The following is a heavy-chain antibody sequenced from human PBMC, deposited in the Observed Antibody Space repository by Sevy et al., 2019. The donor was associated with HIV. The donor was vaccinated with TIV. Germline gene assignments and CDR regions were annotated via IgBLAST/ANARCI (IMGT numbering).Heavy chain of an antibody. CDR3: ARGGGLSPHHWLDP. CDR1: GGTFSSYG. CDR2: IIPIFGSA. D-gene: IGHD3-16*01. V-gene: IGHV1-69*13. Sequence: VKVSCKASGGTFSSYGITWVRQAPGQGLERMGEIIPIFGSANYGQTFQGRVTMNADQSTSTAYMELSSLRYDDTAVYYCARGGGLSPHHWLDPWGQGTLVSVSS. J-gene: IGHJ5*02.